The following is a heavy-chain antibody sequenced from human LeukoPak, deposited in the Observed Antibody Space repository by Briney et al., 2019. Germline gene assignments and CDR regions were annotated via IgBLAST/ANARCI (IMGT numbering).Heavy chain of an antibody. J-gene: IGHJ4*02. D-gene: IGHD3-3*01. CDR1: GFTFGSYN. CDR2: ITSSSSYI. V-gene: IGHV3-21*01. CDR3: ARDGYDFWSGEIDY. Sequence: GGSLRLSCAASGFTFGSYNMNWVRQAPGNGLEWVSSITSSSSYIYYADSVKGRFTISRDNAKNSLYLQMNSLRAEDTAVYYCARDGYDFWSGEIDYWGQGTLVTVPS.